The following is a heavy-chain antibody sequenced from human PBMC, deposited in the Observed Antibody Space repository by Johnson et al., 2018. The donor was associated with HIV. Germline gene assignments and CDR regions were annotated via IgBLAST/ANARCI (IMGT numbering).Heavy chain of an antibody. D-gene: IGHD1-26*01. Sequence: VQLVESGGGVVQPGRSLRLSCAASGFTFDDYAMHWVRQAPGKGLEWVSGISWNSGSIGYADSVKGRFTISRDNAKNSLYLQMNSLRAEDTALYYCAKDMEWGLRRGAFDIWGQGTMVTVSS. V-gene: IGHV3-9*01. CDR3: AKDMEWGLRRGAFDI. CDR1: GFTFDDYA. CDR2: ISWNSGSI. J-gene: IGHJ3*02.